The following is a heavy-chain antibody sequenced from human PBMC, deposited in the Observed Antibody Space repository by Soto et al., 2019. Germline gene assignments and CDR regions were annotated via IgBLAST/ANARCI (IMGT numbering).Heavy chain of an antibody. V-gene: IGHV3-11*01. J-gene: IGHJ4*02. D-gene: IGHD2-15*01. CDR2: ISSSGSTI. Sequence: GGSLRLSCAASGFTFSDYYMNWIRQAPGKGLEWVSYISSSGSTIYYADSVKGRFTISRDNAKNSLYLQMNSLRAEDTAVYYCARAVVAYYFDYWGQGTLVTVSS. CDR1: GFTFSDYY. CDR3: ARAVVAYYFDY.